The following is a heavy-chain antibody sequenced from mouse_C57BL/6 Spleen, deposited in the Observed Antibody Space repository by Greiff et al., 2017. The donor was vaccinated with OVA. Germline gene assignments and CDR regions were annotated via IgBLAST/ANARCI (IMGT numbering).Heavy chain of an antibody. Sequence: VKLVESGPGLVQPSQSLSITCTVSGFSLTSYGVHWVRQSPGKGLEWLGVIWRGGSTDYNAAFMSRLSITKDNSKRQVFFKMNRLQADDTAIYYCAKQGYGSGDAMDYWGQGTSVTVSS. J-gene: IGHJ4*01. CDR3: AKQGYGSGDAMDY. V-gene: IGHV2-5*01. D-gene: IGHD1-1*01. CDR1: GFSLTSYG. CDR2: IWRGGST.